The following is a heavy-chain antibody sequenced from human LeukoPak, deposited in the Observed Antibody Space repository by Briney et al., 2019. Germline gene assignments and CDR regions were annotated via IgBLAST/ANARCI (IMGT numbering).Heavy chain of an antibody. V-gene: IGHV4-30-4*08. D-gene: IGHD3-16*01. CDR2: IYYSGST. CDR3: ARRGNNWYFDL. Sequence: SETLSLTCTVSGGSISSGGYYWSWIRQPPGKGLEWIGYIYYSGSTYYNPSLKSRVTISVDTSKNQFSLKLSSVTAADTAVYYCARRGNNWYFDLWGRGTLVTVSS. CDR1: GGSISSGGYY. J-gene: IGHJ2*01.